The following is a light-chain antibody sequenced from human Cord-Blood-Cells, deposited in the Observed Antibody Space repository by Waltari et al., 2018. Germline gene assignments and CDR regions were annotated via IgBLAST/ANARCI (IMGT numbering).Light chain of an antibody. CDR3: LQHNRYPWT. Sequence: DIQMTQSPSAMSASVGDRVPITCRASQGISNYLAWFQQQPGKVPQRLIYAASSLQSGVPSRCSGSGSGTEFTLTSSSLQPEDFATYSCLQHNRYPWTFGQGTKVEIK. J-gene: IGKJ1*01. V-gene: IGKV1-17*03. CDR2: AAS. CDR1: QGISNY.